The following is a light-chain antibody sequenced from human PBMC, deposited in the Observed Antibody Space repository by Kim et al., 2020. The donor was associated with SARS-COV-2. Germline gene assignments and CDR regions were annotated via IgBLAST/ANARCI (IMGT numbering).Light chain of an antibody. Sequence: EIVLTQSPATLSLSPGERATLSCRASQSVSSYLAWYQQKPGQAPRLLIYDASNRATGIPARFSGSGSGTDFTLTISSLEPEDFAVYYCQLPSAFGQGTKVEIK. J-gene: IGKJ1*01. V-gene: IGKV3-11*01. CDR1: QSVSSY. CDR3: QLPSA. CDR2: DAS.